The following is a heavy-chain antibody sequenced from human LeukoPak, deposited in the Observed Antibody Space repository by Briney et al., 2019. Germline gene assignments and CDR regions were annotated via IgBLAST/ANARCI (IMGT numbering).Heavy chain of an antibody. CDR3: ATVAVIRGVTYFDY. D-gene: IGHD3-10*01. J-gene: IGHJ4*02. V-gene: IGHV4-59*01. CDR1: GGSISSYY. Sequence: SETLSLTCTVSGGSISSYYWSWIRQPPGKGLEWIAYLFYSGSTDYNPSLESRVTISVDTSKDQFSLKLRSVTAADTAVYYCATVAVIRGVTYFDYWGQGTLVTVSS. CDR2: LFYSGST.